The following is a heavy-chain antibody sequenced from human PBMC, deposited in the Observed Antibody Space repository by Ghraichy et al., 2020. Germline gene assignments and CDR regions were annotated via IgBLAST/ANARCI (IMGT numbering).Heavy chain of an antibody. Sequence: SETLSLTCTASGGSISSSSYYWGWIRQPPGEGLEWIGTIFYSGSTYYNPSLKSRVTVSVDTSKNQFSLNLSSVTTADTAVYYCARHAYDYYSFMDVWGKGTTVTVSS. V-gene: IGHV4-39*01. J-gene: IGHJ6*03. CDR3: ARHAYDYYSFMDV. CDR1: GGSISSSSYY. CDR2: IFYSGST.